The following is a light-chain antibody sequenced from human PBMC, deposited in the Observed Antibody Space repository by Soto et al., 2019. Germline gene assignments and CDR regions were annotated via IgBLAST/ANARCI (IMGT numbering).Light chain of an antibody. V-gene: IGKV3-20*01. Sequence: EILFTQSPGTLSLSPGERPTLSCRASQSVGSSYLAWYQRKHGQAPRLLIYGASSRATGIPDRFSGSGSGTDFTLTIRRLEPEDVDVYYCQQYGSSPPRFGGGTKVDIK. CDR3: QQYGSSPPR. J-gene: IGKJ4*02. CDR1: QSVGSSY. CDR2: GAS.